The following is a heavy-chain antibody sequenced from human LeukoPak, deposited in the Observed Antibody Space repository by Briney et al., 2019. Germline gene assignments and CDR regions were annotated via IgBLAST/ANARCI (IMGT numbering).Heavy chain of an antibody. J-gene: IGHJ4*02. CDR3: ARGPYYYDSSGYFNY. CDR2: INTDGSST. D-gene: IGHD3-22*01. Sequence: PGGSLRLSCAASGFTFSSYWMHWVRHARGKALVWVSRINTDGSSTSYADSVKGRFTISRDNAKNTLYLQMNSLRAEDTAVYYCARGPYYYDSSGYFNYWGQGTLVTVSS. V-gene: IGHV3-74*01. CDR1: GFTFSSYW.